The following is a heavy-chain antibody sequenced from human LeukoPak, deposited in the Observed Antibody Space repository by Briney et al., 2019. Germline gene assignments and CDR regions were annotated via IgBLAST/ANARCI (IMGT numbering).Heavy chain of an antibody. Sequence: GGSLRLSCVVSGFTFNSCWMNWVRQAPGKGLEWVAHINPDGRDTYYVDSVKGRFTISRDNAQNSMYLQMDSLRVEDTAVYYCATWGDTTAEYFQRWGQGTLVTVSS. CDR1: GFTFNSCW. J-gene: IGHJ1*01. V-gene: IGHV3-7*01. CDR2: INPDGRDT. D-gene: IGHD2-21*02. CDR3: ATWGDTTAEYFQR.